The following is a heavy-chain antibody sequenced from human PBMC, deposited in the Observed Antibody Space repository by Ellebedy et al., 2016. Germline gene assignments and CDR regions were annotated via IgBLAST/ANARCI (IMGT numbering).Heavy chain of an antibody. CDR1: RFSFNNAW. CDR2: IKTKTDGGTA. J-gene: IGHJ4*02. D-gene: IGHD3-3*01. Sequence: GESLKISXAASRFSFNNAWMSWLRQAPGKAPEWVGRIKTKTDGGTADYAAPVKGRFTISRDDSKNTLFLQMNSLETEDTAVYYCTTGSIFGVLTTAEDYWGQGTLVTVSS. CDR3: TTGSIFGVLTTAEDY. V-gene: IGHV3-15*01.